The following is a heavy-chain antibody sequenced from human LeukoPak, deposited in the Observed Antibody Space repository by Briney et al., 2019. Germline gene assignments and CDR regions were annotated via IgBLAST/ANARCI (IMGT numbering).Heavy chain of an antibody. V-gene: IGHV3-21*01. D-gene: IGHD3-3*01. CDR1: GFTFSSYS. CDR2: INSNSSYI. Sequence: PGGSLRLSCAASGFTFSSYSMNWVRQAPGKGLEWVSSINSNSSYIYYTDSLKGRFTISRDNAKNSLYLQMNSVRDEDTAVYYCARTGESDFWSAYHFYYYYYMDVWGKGTTVTVSS. CDR3: ARTGESDFWSAYHFYYYYYMDV. J-gene: IGHJ6*03.